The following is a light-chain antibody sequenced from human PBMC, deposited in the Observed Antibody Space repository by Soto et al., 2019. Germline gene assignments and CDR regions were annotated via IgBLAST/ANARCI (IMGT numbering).Light chain of an antibody. J-gene: IGKJ5*01. CDR3: QQRSNWPPIT. CDR2: GAS. CDR1: QHGSHTS. Sequence: EVVLTQSPATLSFSPGERATLSCRSQHGSHTSLAWYQHKPGQAPRLLIYGASRRATGVPDRFSGSGSGTDFTLTISSLEPEDFAVYYCQQRSNWPPITFGQGTRLEIK. V-gene: IGKV3D-20*02.